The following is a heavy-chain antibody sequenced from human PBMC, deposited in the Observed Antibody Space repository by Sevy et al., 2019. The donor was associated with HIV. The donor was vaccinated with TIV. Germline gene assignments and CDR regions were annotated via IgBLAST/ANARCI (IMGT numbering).Heavy chain of an antibody. V-gene: IGHV3-21*01. CDR1: GFTFSDYT. J-gene: IGHJ5*02. D-gene: IGHD6-19*01. CDR3: ARDYNTGWRKFNLFDP. CDR2: IGSTSGYI. Sequence: GGSLRLSCAASGFTFSDYTMNWVRQAPGKGLEWVSSIGSTSGYIDYAYSVKGRFAISRDNTKNSLYLQMNNLRVEDTAIYYCARDYNTGWRKFNLFDPWGQGTLVTVSS.